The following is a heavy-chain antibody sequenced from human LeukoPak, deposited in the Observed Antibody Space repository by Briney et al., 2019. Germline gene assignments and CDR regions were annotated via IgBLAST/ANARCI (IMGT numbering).Heavy chain of an antibody. V-gene: IGHV4-34*01. CDR3: ARGYIAAAGRGRYNWFDP. D-gene: IGHD6-13*01. J-gene: IGHJ5*02. CDR1: GGSLSAYY. CDR2: INHSGST. Sequence: PSETLSLTCAVYGGSLSAYYWSWIRQPPGKGLEWIGEINHSGSTNYNPSLKSRVTMSVDTSKNQFSLKLSSVTAADTAVYYCARGYIAAAGRGRYNWFDPWGQGTLVTVSS.